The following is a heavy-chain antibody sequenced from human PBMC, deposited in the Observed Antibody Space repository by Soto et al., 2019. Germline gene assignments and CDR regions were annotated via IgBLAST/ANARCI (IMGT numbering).Heavy chain of an antibody. V-gene: IGHV5-51*07. CDR3: ASLLWFGELSSYGMDV. J-gene: IGHJ6*02. CDR1: EYSFTRYW. D-gene: IGHD3-10*01. Sequence: PGDSLQIYCKVSEYSFTRYWMGRVQKMAGKGLEWMGIIYPGDSDTRYSPSFQGQVTISADKSISTAYLQWSSLKASDTAMYYCASLLWFGELSSYGMDVWGQGNTVTVSS. CDR2: IYPGDSDT.